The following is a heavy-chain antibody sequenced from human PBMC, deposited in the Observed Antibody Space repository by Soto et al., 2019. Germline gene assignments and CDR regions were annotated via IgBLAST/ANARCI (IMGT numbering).Heavy chain of an antibody. CDR2: IIPVFGTT. J-gene: IGHJ6*02. CDR1: GGTFSNYT. CDR3: AKSSPYIVVRKPTGNQDYYGMDV. Sequence: SVKVSCKASGGTFSNYTISWVRQAPGQGLEWMGGIIPVFGTTDYEQKFQGRVTITADGSTSTAYMKLSSLRSADTAVYYCAKSSPYIVVRKPTGNQDYYGMDVWGQGTTVTVSS. D-gene: IGHD2-2*01. V-gene: IGHV1-69*13.